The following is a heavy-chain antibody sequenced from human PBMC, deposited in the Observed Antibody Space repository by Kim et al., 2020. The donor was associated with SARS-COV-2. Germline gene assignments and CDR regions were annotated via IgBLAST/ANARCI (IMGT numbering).Heavy chain of an antibody. CDR2: IYYSGST. Sequence: SETLSLTCTVSGGSISSSSYYWGWIRQPPGKGLEWIGSIYYSGSTYYNPSLKSRVTISVDTSKNQFSLKLSSVTAADTAVYYCARRFSGVTAIHGFDYWGQGTLVTVSS. D-gene: IGHD2-21*02. CDR3: ARRFSGVTAIHGFDY. J-gene: IGHJ4*02. CDR1: GGSISSSSYY. V-gene: IGHV4-39*01.